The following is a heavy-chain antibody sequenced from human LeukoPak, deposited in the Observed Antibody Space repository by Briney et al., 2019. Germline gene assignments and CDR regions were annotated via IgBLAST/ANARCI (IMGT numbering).Heavy chain of an antibody. CDR1: GYSFTSYW. CDR3: ARTNALTGFYYYMDV. D-gene: IGHD3-9*01. V-gene: IGHV5-51*01. Sequence: GESLKTSCKGSGYSFTSYWIGWVRQMPGKGLEWMGIIYPGDSDTRYSPSFQGQVTISADKSISTAYLQWSSLKASDTAMYYCARTNALTGFYYYMDVWGKGTTVTISS. J-gene: IGHJ6*03. CDR2: IYPGDSDT.